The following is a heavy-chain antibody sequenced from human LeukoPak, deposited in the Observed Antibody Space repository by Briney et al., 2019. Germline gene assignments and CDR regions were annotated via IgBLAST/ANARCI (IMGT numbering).Heavy chain of an antibody. Sequence: ASVKVSCKASGYTFTSYYMHWVRQAPGQGLEWMGIINPSGGSTSYAQKFQGRVTMTRNTSISTAYMELSSLRSEDTAVYYCARQVGAGYYYYYYMDVWGKGTTVTVSS. CDR2: INPSGGST. D-gene: IGHD6-19*01. CDR1: GYTFTSYY. CDR3: ARQVGAGYYYYYYMDV. J-gene: IGHJ6*03. V-gene: IGHV1-46*01.